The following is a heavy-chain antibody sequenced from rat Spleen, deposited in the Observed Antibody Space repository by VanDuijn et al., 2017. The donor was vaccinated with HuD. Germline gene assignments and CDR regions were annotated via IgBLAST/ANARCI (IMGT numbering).Heavy chain of an antibody. Sequence: VQLQESGPGLVQPSQTLSLTCTVSGFSLITNSVHWVRQPPGKGLEWIAAISSGGSTYYNSALKSRLSISRDTSKSQVFLKMNSLQTEDTAMYFCARSARYYYDGSYYYVHFDYWGQGVMVTVSS. CDR1: GFSLITNS. CDR2: ISSGGST. V-gene: IGHV2S8*01. CDR3: ARSARYYYDGSYYYVHFDY. J-gene: IGHJ2*01. D-gene: IGHD1-12*02.